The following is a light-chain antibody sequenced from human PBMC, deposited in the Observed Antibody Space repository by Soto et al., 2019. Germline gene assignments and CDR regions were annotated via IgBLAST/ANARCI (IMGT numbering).Light chain of an antibody. V-gene: IGKV3-20*01. CDR2: EAS. Sequence: IVMTQSPGTLSLSPGDRATISCRARQSVAGAYVAWDQQRPGQAPRLLISEASSRSTGIPDRFSVSGSGTDFTLTIDRLGPEDFWMYYCQQHGSSPITFRQATRLHI. J-gene: IGKJ5*01. CDR3: QQHGSSPIT. CDR1: QSVAGAY.